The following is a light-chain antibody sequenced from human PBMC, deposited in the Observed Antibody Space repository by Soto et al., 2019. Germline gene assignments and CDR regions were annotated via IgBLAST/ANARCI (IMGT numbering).Light chain of an antibody. V-gene: IGLV1-40*01. Sequence: VLRQPPSVSGAPGQRVTISCTGSSSNIGAVYDVHWYQQLPGTAPKLLIYGNSNRPSGVPDRFSGSKSGTSASLAITGLQAEDEADYYCQSYDSSLSGSEVFGTG. CDR3: QSYDSSLSGSEV. J-gene: IGLJ1*01. CDR2: GNS. CDR1: SSNIGAVYD.